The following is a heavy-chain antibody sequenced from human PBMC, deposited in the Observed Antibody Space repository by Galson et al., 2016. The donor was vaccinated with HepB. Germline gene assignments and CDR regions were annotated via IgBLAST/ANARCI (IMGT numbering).Heavy chain of an antibody. J-gene: IGHJ4*02. V-gene: IGHV3-11*01. CDR1: GFSFSIYW. CDR3: ARDYSSRWFYFDY. Sequence: SLRLSCAASGFSFSIYWMSWVRQAPGKGLEWVSYIGSGGSTIYYADSVKGRFTVSRDNAKNSLFLQMNSLRAEDTAVYYCARDYSSRWFYFDYWGQGALVTVSS. D-gene: IGHD6-13*01. CDR2: IGSGGSTI.